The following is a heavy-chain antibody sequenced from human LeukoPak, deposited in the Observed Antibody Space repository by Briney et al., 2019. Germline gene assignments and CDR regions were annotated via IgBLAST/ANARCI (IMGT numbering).Heavy chain of an antibody. CDR2: ISSSSSYI. V-gene: IGHV3-21*01. D-gene: IGHD1-26*01. J-gene: IGHJ3*02. CDR3: ARGEESLDAFDI. Sequence: GGSLRLSCAASGFTFSSYSMNWVRQAPGKGLEWVSSISSSSSYIYYADSVKGRFTISRDNAKNSLYLQMNSLRAEDTAVYYCARGEESLDAFDIWGQGTMVTVSS. CDR1: GFTFSSYS.